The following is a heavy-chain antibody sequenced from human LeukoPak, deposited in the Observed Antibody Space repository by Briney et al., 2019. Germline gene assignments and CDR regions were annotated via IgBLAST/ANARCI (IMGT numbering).Heavy chain of an antibody. CDR3: ARDQEDYYDSSGYPVAYYYYMDV. CDR1: GGFINNYY. Sequence: PSETLSLTCSFSGGFINNYYWSWIRQPAGKGLEWIGRIYTSGSTNYNPSLKSRVTISVDTSKNQFSLKLSSVTAADTAVYYCARDQEDYYDSSGYPVAYYYYMDVWGKGTTVTISS. J-gene: IGHJ6*03. CDR2: IYTSGST. D-gene: IGHD3-22*01. V-gene: IGHV4-4*07.